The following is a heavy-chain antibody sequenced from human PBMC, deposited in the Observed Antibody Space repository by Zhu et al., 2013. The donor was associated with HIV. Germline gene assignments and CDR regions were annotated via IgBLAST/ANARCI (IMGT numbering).Heavy chain of an antibody. J-gene: IGHJ3*01. CDR1: GGTFSSYA. Sequence: QVQLVQSGAEVKKPGSSVKVSCKASGGTFSSYAISWVRQAPGQGLEWMGWMNPNTGTTGYAQKFQGRVTITKNTSIRTVYMELTRLRSDDTAVFYCARGGGHVVVAVGTFDVWGQGTSVTVSP. CDR3: ARGGGHVVVAVGTFDV. CDR2: MNPNTGTT. D-gene: IGHD2-15*01. V-gene: IGHV1-8*03.